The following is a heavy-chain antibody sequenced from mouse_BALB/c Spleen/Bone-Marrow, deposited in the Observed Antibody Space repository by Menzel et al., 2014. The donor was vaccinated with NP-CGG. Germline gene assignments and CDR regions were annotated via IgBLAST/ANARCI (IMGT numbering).Heavy chain of an antibody. J-gene: IGHJ4*01. CDR1: GFTFSDYY. D-gene: IGHD4-1*01. V-gene: IGHV5-12*02. Sequence: EVQVVESGGGLVQPGGSLKLSCATSGFTFSDYYMYWVRQTPEKRLEWVAYITKGGGSTYYPDIVKGRSTISRDNAKNTLYLQMSRLKSEDTAMYYCARQLAYAMDYWGQGTSVTVSS. CDR3: ARQLAYAMDY. CDR2: ITKGGGST.